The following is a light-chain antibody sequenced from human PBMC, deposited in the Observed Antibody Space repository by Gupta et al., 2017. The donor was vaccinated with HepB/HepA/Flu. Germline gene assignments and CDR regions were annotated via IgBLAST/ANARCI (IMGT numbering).Light chain of an antibody. Sequence: QSVLTQPPSASATPGQRVTISCSGSSSNIGSANVYWLQHLQATEAKHLIIRNDQRRSGVADRFSCCKTASYASPVTSGLRSEDEADDYCGGSFAIMRGVVFGGGTKLTVL. CDR1: SSNIGSAN. CDR2: RND. J-gene: IGLJ3*02. CDR3: GGSFAIMRGVV. V-gene: IGLV1-47*01.